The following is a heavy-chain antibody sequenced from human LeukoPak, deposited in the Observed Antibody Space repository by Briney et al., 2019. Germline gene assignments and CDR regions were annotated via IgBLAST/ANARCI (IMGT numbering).Heavy chain of an antibody. J-gene: IGHJ6*02. Sequence: GASVKVSCKASGYTFTSYYMHWVRQAPGQGLEWMGIINPSGGSTSYAQKFQGGVTITADESTSTAYMELSSLRSEDTAVYYCARVDSGWHRYYYYYGMDVWGQGTTVTVSS. V-gene: IGHV1-46*01. CDR2: INPSGGST. CDR3: ARVDSGWHRYYYYYGMDV. D-gene: IGHD6-19*01. CDR1: GYTFTSYY.